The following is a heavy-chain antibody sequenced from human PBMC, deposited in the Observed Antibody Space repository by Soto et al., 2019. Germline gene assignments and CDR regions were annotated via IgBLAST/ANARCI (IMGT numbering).Heavy chain of an antibody. CDR2: IYSGGST. D-gene: IGHD6-6*01. V-gene: IGHV3-53*01. CDR1: RFTVSSNY. J-gene: IGHJ6*02. CDR3: ARDQGFDSSSSHDYYYYYGMDV. Sequence: RGSLRLSCAASRFTVSSNYMSWVRQAPGKGLEWVSVIYSGGSTYYADSVKGRFTIPRDNSKNTLYLQMNSLRAEDTAVYYCARDQGFDSSSSHDYYYYYGMDVWGQGTTVTVSS.